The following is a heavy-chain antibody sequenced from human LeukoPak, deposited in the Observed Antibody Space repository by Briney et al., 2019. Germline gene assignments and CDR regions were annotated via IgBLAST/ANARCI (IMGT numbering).Heavy chain of an antibody. J-gene: IGHJ4*02. CDR1: GYSISSGYY. V-gene: IGHV4-38-2*02. CDR2: IYHSGST. D-gene: IGHD3-3*01. CDR3: ARELGGFLELGYFDY. Sequence: SETLSLTCTVSGYSISSGYYWGWIRQPPGKGLEWIGSIYHSGSTYYNPSLKSRVTISVDTSKNQFSLKLSSVTAADTAVYYCARELGGFLELGYFDYWGQGTLVTVSS.